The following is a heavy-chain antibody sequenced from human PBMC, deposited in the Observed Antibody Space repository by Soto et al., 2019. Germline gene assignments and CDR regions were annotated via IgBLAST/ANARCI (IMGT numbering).Heavy chain of an antibody. D-gene: IGHD3-3*01. CDR3: ARGLTIFGVVPTPIDY. V-gene: IGHV1-8*01. CDR1: GYTFTSYD. J-gene: IGHJ4*02. Sequence: ASVKVSCKASGYTFTSYDINWVRQATGQGLEWMGWMNPNSGNTGYAQKFQGRITMTRNTSISTAYMELSSLRSEDTAVYYCARGLTIFGVVPTPIDYWAREPWSPSPQ. CDR2: MNPNSGNT.